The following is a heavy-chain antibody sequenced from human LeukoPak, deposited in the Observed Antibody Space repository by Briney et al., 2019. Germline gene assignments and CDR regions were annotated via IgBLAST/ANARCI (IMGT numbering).Heavy chain of an antibody. CDR3: VRHGLGSSWFGFDY. V-gene: IGHV5-51*01. J-gene: IGHJ4*02. D-gene: IGHD6-13*01. CDR2: IYPGDSDP. CDR1: GYSFPNYW. Sequence: GESLKISCKGSGYSFPNYWIGWVRQMPGQGLEWMGIIYPGDSDPRYSPSFQGQVTISADKSISTAYLQWSSLKASDSAMYYCVRHGLGSSWFGFDYWGQGTLVTVSS.